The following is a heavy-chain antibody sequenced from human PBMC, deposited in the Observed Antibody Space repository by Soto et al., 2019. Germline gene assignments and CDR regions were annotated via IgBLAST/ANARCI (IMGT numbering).Heavy chain of an antibody. Sequence: SETLSLTCTVSGGSISGYYWSWIRQPSGKGLEWIGYIYSSGSTTSNPSLQRRVTISVDRSKNQISLKLNSVTAADTAVYYCARDRSDGYHDYWGQGTLVTVSS. CDR2: IYSSGST. CDR1: GGSISGYY. CDR3: ARDRSDGYHDY. J-gene: IGHJ4*02. D-gene: IGHD5-18*01. V-gene: IGHV4-59*01.